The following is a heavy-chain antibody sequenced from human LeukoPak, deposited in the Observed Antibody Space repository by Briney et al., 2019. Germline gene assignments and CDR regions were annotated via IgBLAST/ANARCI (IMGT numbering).Heavy chain of an antibody. J-gene: IGHJ4*02. CDR1: GFTFSSYE. Sequence: GGSLRLSCAASGFTFSSYEMNWVRQAPGKGLEWVSYISSSGSTIYYADSVKGRFTISRDNAKNSLYLEMNSLRAEDTAVYYCARGLWFGELGYDYWGQGTLVTVSS. D-gene: IGHD3-10*01. CDR3: ARGLWFGELGYDY. V-gene: IGHV3-48*03. CDR2: ISSSGSTI.